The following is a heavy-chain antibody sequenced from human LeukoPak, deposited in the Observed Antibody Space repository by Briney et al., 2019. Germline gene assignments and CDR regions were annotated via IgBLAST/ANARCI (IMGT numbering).Heavy chain of an antibody. CDR3: ARVMAPTDIPPTIFDF. V-gene: IGHV3-30-3*01. D-gene: IGHD2-2*02. CDR2: ISYDGSNK. J-gene: IGHJ4*02. CDR1: GFTFSSYA. Sequence: QSGGSLRLSCAASGFTFSSYAMHWVRQAPGKGLEWVAVISYDGSNKYYADSVKGRFTISRDNSKNTLYLQLNTLTAEDTAVYYCARVMAPTDIPPTIFDFWGQGTLVTVSS.